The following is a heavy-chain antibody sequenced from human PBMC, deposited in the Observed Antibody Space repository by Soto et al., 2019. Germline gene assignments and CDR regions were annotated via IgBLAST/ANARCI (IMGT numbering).Heavy chain of an antibody. D-gene: IGHD2-15*01. CDR2: IIPIFDTT. Sequence: QVQLVQSGAEVKKPGSSVRVSCKASGGTFSNYSINWVRQAPGQGLEWMGGIIPIFDTTRFAQKFQGRVTITADESAGPACMQGSSLRSEATAVYYCARDVVVGVLDPTRGVACFDPWGQGTLVTVSS. V-gene: IGHV1-69*01. J-gene: IGHJ5*02. CDR3: ARDVVVGVLDPTRGVACFDP. CDR1: GGTFSNYS.